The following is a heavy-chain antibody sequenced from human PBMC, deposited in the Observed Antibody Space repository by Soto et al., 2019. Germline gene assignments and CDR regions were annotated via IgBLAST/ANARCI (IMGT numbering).Heavy chain of an antibody. CDR3: AKKVPGSNPLDS. Sequence: SETLSLTCTVSGGSISSYYWSWIRQPPGKGLEWIGYIYYSGSTNYNPSLKSRVTISRDNSKNTLYLQMNSLRVEDTAVYYCAKKVPGSNPLDSWGQGALVTVSS. CDR2: IYYSGST. V-gene: IGHV4-59*12. D-gene: IGHD1-1*01. CDR1: GGSISSYY. J-gene: IGHJ4*02.